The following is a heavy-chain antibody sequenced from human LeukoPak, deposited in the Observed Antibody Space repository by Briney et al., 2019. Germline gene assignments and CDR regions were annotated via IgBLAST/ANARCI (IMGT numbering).Heavy chain of an antibody. J-gene: IGHJ3*02. D-gene: IGHD1-7*01. CDR2: INSDGGST. V-gene: IGHV3-74*01. CDR1: GFTFSSYW. CDR3: ATWNYHAFDI. Sequence: PGGSLRLSCTASGFTFSSYWMHWVRHAPGKGLVWVSRINSDGGSTSYADSVKGRFTISRDNAKNTLYLQMNSLRAEDTAVYYCATWNYHAFDIWGQGTMVTVSS.